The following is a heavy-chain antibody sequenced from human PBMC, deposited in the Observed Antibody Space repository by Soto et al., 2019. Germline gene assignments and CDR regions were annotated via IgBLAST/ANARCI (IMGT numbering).Heavy chain of an antibody. CDR3: AIGSYCGGDCYSWSHYYYCIDF. V-gene: IGHV3-64*02. D-gene: IGHD2-21*02. CDR1: GFTFSSYA. Sequence: GGSLRLSCAASGFTFSSYAMHWVRQAPGKGLEYVSAISSNGGSTYYADSVKGRFTISRDNSKNTLYLQMGSLRAEDMAVYYCAIGSYCGGDCYSWSHYYYCIDFWGQGTTVTVSS. J-gene: IGHJ6*02. CDR2: ISSNGGST.